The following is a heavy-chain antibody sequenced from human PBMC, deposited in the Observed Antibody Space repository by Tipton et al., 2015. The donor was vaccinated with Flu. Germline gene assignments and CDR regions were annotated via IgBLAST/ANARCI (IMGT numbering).Heavy chain of an antibody. D-gene: IGHD4-11*01. CDR3: ARRDYSNYVSDPKSWFDP. Sequence: TLSLTCAVSGGSISSGNYYWSWIRQPAGKGLEWIGRIYTSGSTNYNPSLKSRVTISIDTSKNQFSLNMRSVTAADMAVYYCARRDYSNYVSDPKSWFDPWGQGTLVAVSS. CDR1: GGSISSGNYY. CDR2: IYTSGST. V-gene: IGHV4-61*02. J-gene: IGHJ5*02.